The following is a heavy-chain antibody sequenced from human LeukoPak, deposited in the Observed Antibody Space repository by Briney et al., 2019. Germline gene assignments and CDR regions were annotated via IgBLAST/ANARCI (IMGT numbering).Heavy chain of an antibody. Sequence: GGSLRLSCAASGFTFSSYSMNWVRPAPGKGLEWVSSISSSSSYIYYADSVKGRFTISRDNAKNSLYLQMNSLRAEDTAVYYCARGIRYFDWLLPFDYWGQGTLVTVSS. CDR3: ARGIRYFDWLLPFDY. CDR2: ISSSSSYI. D-gene: IGHD3-9*01. CDR1: GFTFSSYS. J-gene: IGHJ4*02. V-gene: IGHV3-21*01.